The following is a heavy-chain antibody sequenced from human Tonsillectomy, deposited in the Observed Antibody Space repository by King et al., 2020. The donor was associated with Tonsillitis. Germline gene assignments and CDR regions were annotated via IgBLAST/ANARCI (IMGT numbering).Heavy chain of an antibody. J-gene: IGHJ5*01. V-gene: IGHV4-61*02. CDR2: IYISGRT. Sequence: QLQESGPGLVKPSQTLSLTCTVSGGSISSGNYYWSWIRQPAGKGLEWIGRIYISGRTDYNPSLKSRITMSVDTSKNQFSLKLSSVTAADTAVYYCARDPPASGTKFDSWGQGTLVTVSS. CDR3: ARDPPASGTKFDS. CDR1: GGSISSGNYY. D-gene: IGHD2-8*01.